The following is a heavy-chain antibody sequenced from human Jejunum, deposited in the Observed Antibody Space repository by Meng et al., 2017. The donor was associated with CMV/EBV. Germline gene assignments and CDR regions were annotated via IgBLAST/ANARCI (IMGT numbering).Heavy chain of an antibody. D-gene: IGHD3-10*01. V-gene: IGHV3-7*01. CDR2: IKQDGTEK. J-gene: IGHJ4*02. CDR1: NYW. CDR3: ARDWGHFSGSGSYYSRFDY. Sequence: NYWMSWVRQAPGKGLEWEANIKQDGTEKYYLDSVKGRFTISRDNAKNSLYLQMNSLRAEDTAVYYCARDWGHFSGSGSYYSRFDYWGQGTRVTVSS.